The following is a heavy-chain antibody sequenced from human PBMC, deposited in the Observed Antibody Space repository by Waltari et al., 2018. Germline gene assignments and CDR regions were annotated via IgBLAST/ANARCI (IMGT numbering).Heavy chain of an antibody. J-gene: IGHJ5*02. Sequence: EVQLVQSGAEVKKPGDSPRIPCQGSGFIFNHSWIGWVRQMPGKGLEWGGITHPGDSTTHYMPSLQGRVTISADTSTNTIYLQWKSLEVSDTAMYFCAKRDWTLVSRDWFDPWGQGTLVTVSS. D-gene: IGHD1-1*01. V-gene: IGHV5-51*01. CDR3: AKRDWTLVSRDWFDP. CDR1: GFIFNHSW. CDR2: THPGDSTT.